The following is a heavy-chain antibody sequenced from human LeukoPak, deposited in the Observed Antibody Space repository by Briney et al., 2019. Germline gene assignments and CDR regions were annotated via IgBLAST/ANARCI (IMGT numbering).Heavy chain of an antibody. V-gene: IGHV1-24*01. D-gene: IGHD3-22*01. CDR2: FDPEDGET. Sequence: ASVKVSCKVSGYTLTELSMHWVRQAPGKGLEWMGGFDPEDGETIYAQKFQGRVTMTEDTSTDTAYMELSSLRSEDTAVYYCARGRGYYDSSGYFDWFDPWGQGTLVTVSS. CDR1: GYTLTELS. CDR3: ARGRGYYDSSGYFDWFDP. J-gene: IGHJ5*02.